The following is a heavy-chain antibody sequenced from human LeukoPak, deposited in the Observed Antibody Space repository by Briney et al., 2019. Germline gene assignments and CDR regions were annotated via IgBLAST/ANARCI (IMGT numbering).Heavy chain of an antibody. Sequence: GGSLRLSCAVSRFTFRSHAMSWVRQAPGKGLEWVSAISGGGGSTYSADSVKGRFTVSRDNSKNTLYLQMNSLRAEDTAVYYCAIHPDIVATYIDYWGQGTLVTVSS. CDR2: ISGGGGST. D-gene: IGHD5-12*01. J-gene: IGHJ4*02. CDR3: AIHPDIVATYIDY. CDR1: RFTFRSHA. V-gene: IGHV3-23*01.